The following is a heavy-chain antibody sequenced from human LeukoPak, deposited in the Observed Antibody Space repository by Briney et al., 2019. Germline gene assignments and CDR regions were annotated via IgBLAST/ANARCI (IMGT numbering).Heavy chain of an antibody. CDR3: ARVAQQWLVRPFDY. D-gene: IGHD6-19*01. CDR1: GYTFTGYY. J-gene: IGHJ4*02. CDR2: INPNSGGT. V-gene: IGHV1-2*02. Sequence: ASVKVSCKASGYTFTGYYMHWVRQAPGQGLERMGWINPNSGGTNYAQKFQGRVTMTRDTSISTAYMELSRLRSDDTAVYYCARVAQQWLVRPFDYWGQGTLVTVSS.